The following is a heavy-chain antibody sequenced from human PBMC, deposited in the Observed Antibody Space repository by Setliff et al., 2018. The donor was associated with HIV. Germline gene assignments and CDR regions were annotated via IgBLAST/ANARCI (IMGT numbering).Heavy chain of an antibody. J-gene: IGHJ5*02. V-gene: IGHV4-4*07. CDR3: ARDRSSGWSKDWFDT. CDR1: GGSINNHY. CDR2: IYISGST. D-gene: IGHD6-19*01. Sequence: SETLSLTCTVSGGSINNHYWSWIRQPAGKGLEWIGHIYISGSTNYNPSFNSRVTMSVDTSKNQFSLRLTSVTAADTAMYHCARDRSSGWSKDWFDTWGQGILVTVSS.